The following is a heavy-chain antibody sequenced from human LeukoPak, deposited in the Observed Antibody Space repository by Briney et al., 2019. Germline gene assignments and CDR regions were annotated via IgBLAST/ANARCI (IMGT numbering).Heavy chain of an antibody. CDR2: ISWNSGSI. CDR3: ARGRKYYDYVWGSPFDY. D-gene: IGHD3-16*01. Sequence: GGSLRLSCAASGFTFADYAMHWVRQAPGKGLEWVSGISWNSGSIAYVDSVKGRFTISRDNSKNTLYLQMGSLRAEDMAVYYCARGRKYYDYVWGSPFDYWGQGTLVTVSS. V-gene: IGHV3-9*03. CDR1: GFTFADYA. J-gene: IGHJ4*02.